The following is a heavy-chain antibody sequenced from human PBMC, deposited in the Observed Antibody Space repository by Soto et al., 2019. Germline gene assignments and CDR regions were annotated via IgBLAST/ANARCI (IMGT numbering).Heavy chain of an antibody. CDR1: GYTFTSYG. CDR2: ISAYNGNT. CDR3: ARGGITIFGVVIDNWFDP. Sequence: ASVKVSCKASGYTFTSYGISWVRQAPGQGLEWMGWISAYNGNTNYAQKLQGRVTMTTDTSTSTAYMELRSLRSDDTAVYYCARGGITIFGVVIDNWFDPWGQGTLVTVSS. D-gene: IGHD3-3*01. J-gene: IGHJ5*02. V-gene: IGHV1-18*01.